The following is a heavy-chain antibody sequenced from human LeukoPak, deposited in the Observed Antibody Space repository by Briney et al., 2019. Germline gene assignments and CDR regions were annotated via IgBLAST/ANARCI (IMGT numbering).Heavy chain of an antibody. V-gene: IGHV1-18*01. CDR3: ARESAGYYFDY. CDR1: DYTFTTYG. CDR2: INPYNGNT. J-gene: IGHJ4*02. D-gene: IGHD3-10*01. Sequence: ASVKVSCKXSDYTFTTYGLSWVRQAPGQGLEWVGWINPYNGNTNYAQKFQGRVTMTTDTSTSTAYMELRSLRSDDTAVYYCARESAGYYFDYWGQGSLVIVSS.